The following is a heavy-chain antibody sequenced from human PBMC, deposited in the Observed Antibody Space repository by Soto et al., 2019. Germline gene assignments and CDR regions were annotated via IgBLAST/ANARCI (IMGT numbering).Heavy chain of an antibody. Sequence: GGSLRLSCAASGFTFSNAWMNWVRQAPGKGLEWVGRIKSKTDGGTTDYAAPVKGRFTISRDDSKNTLYLQMNSLKTEDTAVYYCTTFPLRGCTNGVCRFVDYWGQGTLVTVSS. CDR2: IKSKTDGGTT. CDR1: GFTFSNAW. D-gene: IGHD2-8*01. J-gene: IGHJ4*02. CDR3: TTFPLRGCTNGVCRFVDY. V-gene: IGHV3-15*07.